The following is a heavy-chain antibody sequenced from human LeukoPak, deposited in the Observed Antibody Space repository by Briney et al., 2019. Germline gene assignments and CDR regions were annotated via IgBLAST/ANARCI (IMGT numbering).Heavy chain of an antibody. D-gene: IGHD1-26*01. Sequence: GRSLRLSCAGSGLTFSNYGVHWVRQAPGKGLEWVAVISYDGENKKYADSVKGRFTISRDNAKNTLYLQMNSLRAEDTAVYYCARAGLVGATYDFQHWGQGTLVTVSS. CDR2: ISYDGENK. CDR1: GLTFSNYG. V-gene: IGHV3-30*03. CDR3: ARAGLVGATYDFQH. J-gene: IGHJ1*01.